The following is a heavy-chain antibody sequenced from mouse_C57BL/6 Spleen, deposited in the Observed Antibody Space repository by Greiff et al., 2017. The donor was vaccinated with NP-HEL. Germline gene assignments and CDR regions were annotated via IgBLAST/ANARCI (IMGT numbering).Heavy chain of an antibody. CDR1: GYTFTSYW. J-gene: IGHJ1*03. CDR3: AIGGSSSHWYFDV. CDR2: IDPSDSET. V-gene: IGHV1-52*01. D-gene: IGHD1-1*01. Sequence: QVQLQQPGAELVRPGSSVKLSCKASGYTFTSYWMHWVKQRPIQGLEWIGNIDPSDSETHYNQKFKDKATLTVDKSSSTAYMQLSSLTSEDSAVYYCAIGGSSSHWYFDVWGKGTTVTVSS.